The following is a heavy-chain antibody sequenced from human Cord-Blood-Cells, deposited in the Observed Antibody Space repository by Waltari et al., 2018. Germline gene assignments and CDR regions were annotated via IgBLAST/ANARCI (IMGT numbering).Heavy chain of an antibody. V-gene: IGHV1-2*04. D-gene: IGHD3-9*01. CDR2: INPNSGGT. J-gene: IGHJ4*02. Sequence: QVQLVQSGAEVKKPGASVKVSCKASGYTFTGYYLPWVRQAPGQGLGWMGWINPNSGGTNYAQKFQGWVTMTRDTSISTAYMELSRLRSDDTAVYYCARSYDILTGYFDYWGQGTLVTVSS. CDR3: ARSYDILTGYFDY. CDR1: GYTFTGYY.